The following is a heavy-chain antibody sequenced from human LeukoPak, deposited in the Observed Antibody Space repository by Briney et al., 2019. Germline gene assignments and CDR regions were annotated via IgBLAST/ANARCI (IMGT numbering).Heavy chain of an antibody. D-gene: IGHD2-2*01. CDR3: ARALVVPALDY. V-gene: IGHV3-53*01. Sequence: GGSLRLSFAASGFTVSSNYMSWVRQAPGKGLEWVSVIYSGGSTYYADSVKGRFTISRDNSKDTLYLQMNSLRAEDTAVYYCARALVVPALDYWGQGTLVTVSS. J-gene: IGHJ4*02. CDR2: IYSGGST. CDR1: GFTVSSNY.